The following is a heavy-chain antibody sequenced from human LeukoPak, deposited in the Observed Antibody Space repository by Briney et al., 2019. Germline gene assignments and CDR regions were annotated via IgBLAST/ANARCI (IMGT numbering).Heavy chain of an antibody. CDR2: INHSGST. CDR3: ARSSRSSSWFDP. V-gene: IGHV4-34*01. CDR1: SGSFSGYY. J-gene: IGHJ5*02. Sequence: SETPSLTCAIYSGSFSGYYWSWIRQPPGKGLEWIGEINHSGSTNYNPSLKSRVTISVDTSKNQFSLKLSSVTAADTAVYYCARSSRSSSWFDPWGQGTLVTVSS. D-gene: IGHD6-6*01.